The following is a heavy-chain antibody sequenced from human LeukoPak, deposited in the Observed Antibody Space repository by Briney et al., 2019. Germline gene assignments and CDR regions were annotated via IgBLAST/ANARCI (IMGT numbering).Heavy chain of an antibody. CDR1: GGSISSGDYC. V-gene: IGHV4-30-4*01. CDR2: IYYSGST. Sequence: SQTLSLTCTVSGGSISSGDYCWSWIRQPPGKGLEWIGYIYYSGSTYYNPSLKSRVTISVDTSKNQFSLKLSSVTAADTAVYYCASTYCSSTSCYRDYYYGMDVWGQGTTVTVSS. J-gene: IGHJ6*02. CDR3: ASTYCSSTSCYRDYYYGMDV. D-gene: IGHD2-2*01.